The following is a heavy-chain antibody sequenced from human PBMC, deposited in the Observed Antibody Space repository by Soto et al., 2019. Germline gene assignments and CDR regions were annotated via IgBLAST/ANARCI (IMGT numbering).Heavy chain of an antibody. J-gene: IGHJ4*02. V-gene: IGHV4-30-4*01. CDR2: IYYSGSS. Sequence: QVLLQESGPGLVQPSQTLSLTCTVSSDSFSSGDYFWSWIRQTPEKGLEWIAYIYYSGSSHYNPSLKSRFTISIDTSRKQFSLTLRSVTAADTPVYYCARLVPAASQHFDFWGQGTLVTVSS. CDR1: SDSFSSGDYF. CDR3: ARLVPAASQHFDF. D-gene: IGHD2-2*01.